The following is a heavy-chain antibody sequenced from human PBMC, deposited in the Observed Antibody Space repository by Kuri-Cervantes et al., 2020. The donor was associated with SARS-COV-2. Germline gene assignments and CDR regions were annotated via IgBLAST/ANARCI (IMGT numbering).Heavy chain of an antibody. CDR3: ARAGYHWYIDY. CDR2: IGSTGRTI. CDR1: GFTFSDYY. D-gene: IGHD1-20*01. Sequence: GESLKISCAASGFTFSDYYMSWIRQAPGKGLEWASCIGSTGRTIYHADPVKGRFTISRDNAKHMLFLQMNSLRAEDTAVYYCARAGYHWYIDYWGQGTLVTVSS. V-gene: IGHV3-11*04. J-gene: IGHJ4*02.